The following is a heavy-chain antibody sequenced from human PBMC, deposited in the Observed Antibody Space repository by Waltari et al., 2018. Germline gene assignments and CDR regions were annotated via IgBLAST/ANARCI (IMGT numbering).Heavy chain of an antibody. CDR3: ATLKDTAMDYYYYGMDV. D-gene: IGHD5-18*01. J-gene: IGHJ6*02. V-gene: IGHV3-30-3*01. CDR2: ISYDGSNK. Sequence: GFTFSSYAMHWVRQAPGKGLEWVAVISYDGSNKYYADSVKGRFTISRDNSKNTLYLQMNSLRAEDTAVYYCATLKDTAMDYYYYGMDVWGQGTTVTVSS. CDR1: GFTFSSYA.